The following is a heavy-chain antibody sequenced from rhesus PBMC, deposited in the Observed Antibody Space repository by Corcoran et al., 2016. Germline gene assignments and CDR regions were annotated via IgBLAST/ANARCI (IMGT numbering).Heavy chain of an antibody. V-gene: IGHV3-184*01. J-gene: IGHJ6*01. CDR1: GFTFSDYY. CDR2: IRSNADGGTA. D-gene: IGHD3-16*01. CDR3: YVYTGTYSFALDS. Sequence: EVQLVGSGGGLVQPGGSLSSSCSASGFTFSDYYMYWVRQAPGNGLEWVGFIRSNADGGTADYAASVKGRFTISRDDSKSIAYLQMSSLKTEDTTIYYCYVYTGTYSFALDSWGQGVVVTVSS.